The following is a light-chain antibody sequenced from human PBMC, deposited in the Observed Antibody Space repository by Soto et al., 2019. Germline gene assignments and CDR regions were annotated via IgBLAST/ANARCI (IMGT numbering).Light chain of an antibody. J-gene: IGKJ1*01. Sequence: EIVLTQSPGTLSLSPGERATLSFSSSQSVSSSYLAWYQQKPGQAPRLLIYAASSRATGIPDRFSGSGSQTDFTLTISRLEPEDFAVYYCQQYGTSPRTFGQGTKVDIK. CDR2: AAS. CDR3: QQYGTSPRT. V-gene: IGKV3-20*01. CDR1: QSVSSSY.